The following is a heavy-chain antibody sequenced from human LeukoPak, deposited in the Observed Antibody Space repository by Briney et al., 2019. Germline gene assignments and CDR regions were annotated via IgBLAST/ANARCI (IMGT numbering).Heavy chain of an antibody. D-gene: IGHD6-19*01. CDR3: ARDPSGWYYFDY. V-gene: IGHV3-7*01. Sequence: GGSLRLSCAASGFTFSSYSMNWVRQAPGKGLEWVTNIKQDGSEKYYVDSVKGRFTISRDNAKNSLYLQMNSLRAEDTAVYYCARDPSGWYYFDYWGQGTLVTASS. CDR1: GFTFSSYS. CDR2: IKQDGSEK. J-gene: IGHJ4*02.